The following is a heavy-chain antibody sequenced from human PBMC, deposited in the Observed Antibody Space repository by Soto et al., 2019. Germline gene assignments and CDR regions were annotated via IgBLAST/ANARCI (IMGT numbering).Heavy chain of an antibody. Sequence: PSETLSLTCAVSGASIRSDYWSWIRQIPGRGLEWIGYIYDSERTNYNPSLRSRVTISADTSKNQFSLKVRSVTAADTAVYYCARQWDYWSQGILVTVSS. V-gene: IGHV4-59*08. CDR3: ARQWDY. J-gene: IGHJ4*02. CDR1: GASIRSDY. CDR2: IYDSERT.